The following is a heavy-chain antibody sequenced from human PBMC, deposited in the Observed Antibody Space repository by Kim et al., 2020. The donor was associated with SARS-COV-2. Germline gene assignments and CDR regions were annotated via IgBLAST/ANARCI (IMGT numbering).Heavy chain of an antibody. J-gene: IGHJ4*02. D-gene: IGHD6-19*01. Sequence: GGSLRLSCAASGFTFSSYWMSWVRQAPGKGLEWVANIKQDGSEKYYVDSVKGRFTISRDNAKNSLYLQMNSLRAEDTAVYYCARVARKGGWYGRVNYFDYWGQGTLVTVSS. V-gene: IGHV3-7*03. CDR3: ARVARKGGWYGRVNYFDY. CDR2: IKQDGSEK. CDR1: GFTFSSYW.